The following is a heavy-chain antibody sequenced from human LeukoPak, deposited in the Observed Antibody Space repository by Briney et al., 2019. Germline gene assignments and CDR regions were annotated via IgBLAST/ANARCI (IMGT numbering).Heavy chain of an antibody. CDR3: AREEGCYYDSSGYPRTN. J-gene: IGHJ4*02. V-gene: IGHV1-69*13. Sequence: SVKVSCKASGGTFISYAINWVRQAPGQGLEWMGGIIPIFGTANYAQKFQGRVTITADESTSTAYMELSSLRSEDTAVYYCAREEGCYYDSSGYPRTNWGQGTLVTVSS. CDR2: IIPIFGTA. CDR1: GGTFISYA. D-gene: IGHD3-22*01.